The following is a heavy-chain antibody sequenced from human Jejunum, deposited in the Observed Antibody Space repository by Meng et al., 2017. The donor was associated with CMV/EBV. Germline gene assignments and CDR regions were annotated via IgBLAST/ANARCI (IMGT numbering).Heavy chain of an antibody. J-gene: IGHJ2*01. Sequence: SISRSGYYWGWIRQPPGKGLEWIGTISYSGSTYYSASLKSRVTMSRDTSRNQLSLELRSVTAADMAVYYCARRGSRGSSHWYFDLWGRGTLVTVSS. V-gene: IGHV4-39*01. CDR3: ARRGSRGSSHWYFDL. D-gene: IGHD3-10*01. CDR1: SISRSGYY. CDR2: ISYSGST.